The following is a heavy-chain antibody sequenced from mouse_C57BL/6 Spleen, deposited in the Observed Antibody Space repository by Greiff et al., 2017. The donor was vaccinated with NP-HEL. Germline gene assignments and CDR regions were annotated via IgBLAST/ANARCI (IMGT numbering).Heavy chain of an antibody. CDR3: AREGYGYDEGWYFDV. CDR2: INYDGSST. V-gene: IGHV5-16*01. D-gene: IGHD2-2*01. J-gene: IGHJ1*03. CDR1: GFTFSDYY. Sequence: EVKLVESEGGLVQPGSSMKLSCTASGFTFSDYYMAWVRQVPEKGLEWVANINYDGSSTYYLDSLKSRFIISRDNAKNILYLQMSSLKSEDTATYYCAREGYGYDEGWYFDVWGTGTTVTVSS.